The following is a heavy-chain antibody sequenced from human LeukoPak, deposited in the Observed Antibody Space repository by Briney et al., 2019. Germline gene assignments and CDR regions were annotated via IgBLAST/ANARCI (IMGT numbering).Heavy chain of an antibody. CDR3: AKTTIGYSSGRYPGWPADY. Sequence: GGSLRLSCAASGFAFSSYAMYWVRQAPGKGLEWVSGIFGSGGSAHYADSVKGRFTISRDNSKNTVYLQMNSLRAEGTAVYYCAKTTIGYSSGRYPGWPADYWGQGTLVTVSS. CDR2: IFGSGGSA. J-gene: IGHJ4*02. D-gene: IGHD6-19*01. CDR1: GFAFSSYA. V-gene: IGHV3-23*01.